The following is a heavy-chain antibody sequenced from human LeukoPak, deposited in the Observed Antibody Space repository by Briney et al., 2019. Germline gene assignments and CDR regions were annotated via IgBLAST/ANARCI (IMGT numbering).Heavy chain of an antibody. CDR3: ATSVDTAMAELDY. CDR2: INPNSGGT. J-gene: IGHJ4*02. V-gene: IGHV1-2*06. D-gene: IGHD5-18*01. Sequence: ASVKVSCKASGYTFTGYYMHWVRQAPGQGLEWMGRINPNSGGTNYAQKFQGRVTMTRDTSISTAYMELSSLRSEDTAVYYCATSVDTAMAELDYWGQGTLVTVSS. CDR1: GYTFTGYY.